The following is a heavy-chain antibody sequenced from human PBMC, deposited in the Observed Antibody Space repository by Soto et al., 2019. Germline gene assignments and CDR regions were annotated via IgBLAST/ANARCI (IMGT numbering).Heavy chain of an antibody. CDR3: AKDRGSIAVAGTPFDY. Sequence: GGSLRLSCAASGFTFSSYAMSWVRQAPGKGLEWVSAISGSGGSTYYADSVKGRFTISRDNSKNTLYLQMNSLRAEDTAVYYCAKDRGSIAVAGTPFDYWGQGTLVTVSS. CDR2: ISGSGGST. V-gene: IGHV3-23*01. J-gene: IGHJ4*02. D-gene: IGHD6-19*01. CDR1: GFTFSSYA.